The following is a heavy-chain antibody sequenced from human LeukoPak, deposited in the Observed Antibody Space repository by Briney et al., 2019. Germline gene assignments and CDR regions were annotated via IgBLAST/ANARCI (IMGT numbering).Heavy chain of an antibody. J-gene: IGHJ3*02. V-gene: IGHV4-59*01. CDR2: IYYSGST. CDR1: GGSISGDH. CDR3: ARGNSGYDYAFDI. D-gene: IGHD5-12*01. Sequence: SETLSLTCTVSGGSISGDHWNWIRQPPGKGLEWIGCIYYSGSTYYNPSLKSRVTISVDMSKSQFSLRVSSVTSADTAVYYCARGNSGYDYAFDIWGQGTMVTVSS.